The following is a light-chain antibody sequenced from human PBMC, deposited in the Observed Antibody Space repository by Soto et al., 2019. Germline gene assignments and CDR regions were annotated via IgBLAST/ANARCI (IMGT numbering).Light chain of an antibody. J-gene: IGKJ5*01. CDR2: DAS. Sequence: IVLTQSPATLSLSPGERATLSCRASQSVSSYLAWYQQKPGQAPRLLIYDASNRATGIPARLSGSGSGTDFTLTISSLEPEDFAVYYCQQRSNWITFGQGTRLEIK. V-gene: IGKV3-11*01. CDR3: QQRSNWIT. CDR1: QSVSSY.